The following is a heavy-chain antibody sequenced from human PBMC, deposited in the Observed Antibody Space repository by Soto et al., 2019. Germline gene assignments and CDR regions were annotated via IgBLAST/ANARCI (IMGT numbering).Heavy chain of an antibody. CDR1: GFTFSGFD. Sequence: GGSLRLSCEASGFTFSGFDIHWFRQPTGKGLEWLSTIGTAGDTYYAVSVKGRFTISTDNAKNSLSLQMNSLRAGDTAVYFCARGQEVGAHFFDSWGQGTQVTVSS. V-gene: IGHV3-13*01. CDR2: IGTAGDT. CDR3: ARGQEVGAHFFDS. J-gene: IGHJ4*02. D-gene: IGHD2-15*01.